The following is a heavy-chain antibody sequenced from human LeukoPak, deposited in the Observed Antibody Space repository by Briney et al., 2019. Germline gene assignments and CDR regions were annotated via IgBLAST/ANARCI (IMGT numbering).Heavy chain of an antibody. CDR2: INPSGGST. V-gene: IGHV1-46*01. CDR3: ASSYCSSTSCHDYYYYGMDV. D-gene: IGHD2-2*01. Sequence: ASVKVSCKASGYTFTSYYMHWVRQAPGPGLEWMGIINPSGGSTSYAQKFQGRVTMTRDTSTSTVYMELSSLRSEDTAVYYCASSYCSSTSCHDYYYYGMDVWGQGTTVTVSS. CDR1: GYTFTSYY. J-gene: IGHJ6*02.